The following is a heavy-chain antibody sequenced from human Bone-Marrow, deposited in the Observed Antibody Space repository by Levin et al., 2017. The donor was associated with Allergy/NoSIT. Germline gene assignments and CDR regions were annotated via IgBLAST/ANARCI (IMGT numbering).Heavy chain of an antibody. V-gene: IGHV3-21*01. Sequence: GGSLRLSCAASGFTFSSYSMNWVRQAPGKGLEWVSSISSSSSYIYYADSVKGRFTISRDNAKNSLYLQMNSLRAEDTAVYYCARDYCSGGSCYQWNYYYYMDVWGKGTTVTVSS. CDR2: ISSSSSYI. D-gene: IGHD2-15*01. CDR1: GFTFSSYS. CDR3: ARDYCSGGSCYQWNYYYYMDV. J-gene: IGHJ6*03.